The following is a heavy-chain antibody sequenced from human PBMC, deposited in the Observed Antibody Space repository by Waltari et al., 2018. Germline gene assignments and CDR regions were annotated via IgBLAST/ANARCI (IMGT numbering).Heavy chain of an antibody. CDR1: GGSFSGYY. D-gene: IGHD6-6*01. Sequence: QVQLQQWGAGLLKPSETLSLTCAFYGGSFSGYYWSWIRQPPGKGLEWIGEINHSGSNNYNPSRKSRVTISLDTSKNQFSLQLGSGTAVDTAVYYCARGWGQLRPNHWFDPWGQGTLVTVSS. V-gene: IGHV4-34*01. J-gene: IGHJ5*02. CDR3: ARGWGQLRPNHWFDP. CDR2: INHSGSN.